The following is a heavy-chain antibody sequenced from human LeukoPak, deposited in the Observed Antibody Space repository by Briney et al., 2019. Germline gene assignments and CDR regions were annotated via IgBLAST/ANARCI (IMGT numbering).Heavy chain of an antibody. D-gene: IGHD1-14*01. CDR2: IGPTGSDR. V-gene: IGHV3-21*06. J-gene: IGHJ4*02. CDR1: GLTFTTSG. CDR3: ATETNGRHYDY. Sequence: SGGSLRLSCTASGLTFTTSGFNWVRQAPGKGLEWVASIGPTGSDRYHADSIKGRFTISRDNANNFLYLQMNSLRAEDTAVYYCATETNGRHYDYWGQGTLLTVSS.